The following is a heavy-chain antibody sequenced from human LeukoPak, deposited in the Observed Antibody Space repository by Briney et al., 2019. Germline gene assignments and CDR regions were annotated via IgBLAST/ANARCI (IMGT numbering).Heavy chain of an antibody. CDR2: TNPKSGGI. CDR1: GYTFSGYY. J-gene: IGHJ4*02. CDR3: TRELGCSGGSCYPDY. V-gene: IGHV1-2*02. D-gene: IGHD2-15*01. Sequence: GASVKVSCKASGYTFSGYYIHWVRQAPGQELEWMRWTNPKSGGINYAQKFQGRVTMTRDTSITTAYMELSRLRSDDTAVYYCTRELGCSGGSCYPDYWGQGTLVTVSS.